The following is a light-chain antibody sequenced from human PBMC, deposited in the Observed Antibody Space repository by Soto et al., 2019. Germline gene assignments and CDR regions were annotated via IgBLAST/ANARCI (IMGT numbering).Light chain of an antibody. Sequence: EIVLKQSPGTLSLSPGERATLSCRACQSVNNYLAWYQQKPGQAPRLLIYDASNRATGIPPRFSGSGSGTDFTLTISSLEPEDSAVYYCQQRGTWPWLTFGGGTRVEI. J-gene: IGKJ4*01. V-gene: IGKV3-11*01. CDR3: QQRGTWPWLT. CDR1: QSVNNY. CDR2: DAS.